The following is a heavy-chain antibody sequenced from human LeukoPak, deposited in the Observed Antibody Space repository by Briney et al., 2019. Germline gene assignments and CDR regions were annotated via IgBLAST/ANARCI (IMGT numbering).Heavy chain of an antibody. D-gene: IGHD3-22*01. CDR3: ARDWPGAYYYDSSGYFDY. J-gene: IGHJ4*01. V-gene: IGHV1-18*01. Sequence: GASVKVSCKASGYTYTSYGITWVRQAPGQGLEWMGWISAYNGNTNYAQKLQGRVTMTTDTSTSTAYMELRSLRSDDTAVYYCARDWPGAYYYDSSGYFDYWGQGTLVTVSS. CDR2: ISAYNGNT. CDR1: GYTYTSYG.